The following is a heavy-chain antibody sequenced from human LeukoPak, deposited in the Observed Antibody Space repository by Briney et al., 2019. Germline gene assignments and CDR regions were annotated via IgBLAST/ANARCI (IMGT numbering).Heavy chain of an antibody. J-gene: IGHJ4*02. Sequence: SETLSLTCSVSGGSISSSSSYWGWIRQPPGKGLEWIGSIYYSGSSFDNPALKSRVTVSVDTSKNQFSLKLSSVTAADTAVYYCARHRSGWLQSSFDYWGQGTLVTVSS. CDR1: GGSISSSSSY. D-gene: IGHD5-24*01. CDR2: IYYSGSS. V-gene: IGHV4-39*01. CDR3: ARHRSGWLQSSFDY.